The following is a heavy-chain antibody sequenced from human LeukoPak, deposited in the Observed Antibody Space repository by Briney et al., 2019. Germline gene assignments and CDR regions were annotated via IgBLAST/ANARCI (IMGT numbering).Heavy chain of an antibody. CDR2: IYYSGST. J-gene: IGHJ6*02. CDR3: ASPYYYGMDV. Sequence: PSETLSLTWAVYGGSFSGYYWSWIRQPPGKGLEWIGSIYYSGSTYYNPSLKSRVTISVDTSKNQFSLKLSSVTAADTAVYYCASPYYYGMDVWGQGTTVTVPS. CDR1: GGSFSGYY. V-gene: IGHV4-34*01.